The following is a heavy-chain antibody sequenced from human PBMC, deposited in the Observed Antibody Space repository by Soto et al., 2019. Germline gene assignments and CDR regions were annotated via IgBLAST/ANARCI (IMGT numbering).Heavy chain of an antibody. CDR3: ACVAVAGTFDY. D-gene: IGHD6-19*01. Sequence: PSETLSLTCTVSGGPISSYYWSWIRQPPGKGLEWIGYIYYSGSTNYNPSLKSRVTISVDTSKNQFSLKLSSVTAADTAVYYCACVAVAGTFDYWGQGTLVTVSS. V-gene: IGHV4-59*08. J-gene: IGHJ4*02. CDR2: IYYSGST. CDR1: GGPISSYY.